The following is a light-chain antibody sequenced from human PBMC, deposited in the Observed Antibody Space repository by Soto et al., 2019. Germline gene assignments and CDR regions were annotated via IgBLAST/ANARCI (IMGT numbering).Light chain of an antibody. CDR3: QQYNNWPPT. Sequence: EIVMTQSPATLSVSPGERATLSCRASQSVSSNLAWYQQKPGQAPRLLIYGASTRAPGISARFSGSRSGTEFTLTISSLQSEDFAVYCCQQYNNWPPTFGQGTRLEIK. CDR2: GAS. J-gene: IGKJ5*01. V-gene: IGKV3-15*01. CDR1: QSVSSN.